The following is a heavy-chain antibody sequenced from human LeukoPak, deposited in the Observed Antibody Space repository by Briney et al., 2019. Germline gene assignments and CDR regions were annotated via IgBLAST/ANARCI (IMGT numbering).Heavy chain of an antibody. V-gene: IGHV3-30*03. CDR1: GFSFSNYV. J-gene: IGHJ4*02. CDR3: ARSFFQWNYGSCLDS. D-gene: IGHD1-7*01. Sequence: TGGSLRLSCAASGFSFSNYVMQWVRQVPGKGLEWVALIAHDGSNKYYADSVKGRFTISRDNSRSILYLQMSSLRPEDTAVYSCARSFFQWNYGSCLDSWGQGTLVTVSS. CDR2: IAHDGSNK.